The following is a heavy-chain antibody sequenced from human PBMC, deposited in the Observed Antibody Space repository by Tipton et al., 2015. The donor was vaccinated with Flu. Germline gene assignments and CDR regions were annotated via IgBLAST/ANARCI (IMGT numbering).Heavy chain of an antibody. Sequence: SLRLSCAASGFSFTSSSMSWVRQSAGKGLEWVSFISRGSTYIYYTDSVRGRFTIARDNAKNSLHLQMNSLRVEDTAVYYCVRAIAAAGSRWGQGTLVTVSS. CDR2: ISRGSTYI. J-gene: IGHJ4*02. CDR1: GFSFTSSS. D-gene: IGHD6-13*01. CDR3: VRAIAAAGSR. V-gene: IGHV3-21*01.